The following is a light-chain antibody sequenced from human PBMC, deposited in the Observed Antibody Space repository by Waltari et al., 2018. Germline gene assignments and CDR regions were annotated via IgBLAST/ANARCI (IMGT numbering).Light chain of an antibody. CDR3: QQVIFYPLT. Sequence: DIKSPQSPSFLSASVGARVPIACRASQGISSHLAWYQQKPGNAPKLLIYPASTLQSGVPSRFGGSGSGTEFTLTISSLQPEDFATYYCQQVIFYPLTFGGGTKVDIK. V-gene: IGKV1-9*01. CDR1: QGISSH. CDR2: PAS. J-gene: IGKJ4*01.